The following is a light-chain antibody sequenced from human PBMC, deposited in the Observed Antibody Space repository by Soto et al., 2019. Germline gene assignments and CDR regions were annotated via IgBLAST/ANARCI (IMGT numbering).Light chain of an antibody. CDR3: KQYENLPT. CDR1: QNINNY. Sequence: DRRMTQSPSSVSASVGDRVTMTCQASQNINNYLNWYQQKPGRAPKLLIYDASNLEAGVPSRFRGSGSGKDFTFTISRLQPEDIATYYCKQYENLPTFGQGTRLEIK. V-gene: IGKV1-33*01. J-gene: IGKJ5*01. CDR2: DAS.